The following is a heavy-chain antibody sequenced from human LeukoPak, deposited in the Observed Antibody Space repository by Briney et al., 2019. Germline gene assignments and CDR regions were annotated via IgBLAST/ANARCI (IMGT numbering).Heavy chain of an antibody. CDR2: ILYSGST. J-gene: IGHJ3*02. CDR1: GVSMSPYY. V-gene: IGHV4-59*01. D-gene: IGHD6-19*01. CDR3: ARDGVAVAGYKDAFDI. Sequence: SETLSLTCTVSGVSMSPYYWSWIRQPPGKGLEWIGYILYSGSTRYNPSLNSRVTISVDTSRNQFSLRLSSVTAADTAVYYCARDGVAVAGYKDAFDIWGQGTMVTVSS.